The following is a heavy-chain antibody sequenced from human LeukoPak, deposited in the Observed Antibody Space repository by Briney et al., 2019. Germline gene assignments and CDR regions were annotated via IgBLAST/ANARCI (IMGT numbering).Heavy chain of an antibody. J-gene: IGHJ4*02. CDR3: AKGYFDY. V-gene: IGHV4-61*02. CDR2: IYTSEST. CDR1: GGSISSGSYY. Sequence: SQTLSLTGTVSGGSISSGSYYWSWIRQPAGKVLEWIGRIYTSESTNYNPTLKSRVTISVDTSKNQVSLKLSSVTAADTAVYYCAKGYFDYWGQGTLVTVSS.